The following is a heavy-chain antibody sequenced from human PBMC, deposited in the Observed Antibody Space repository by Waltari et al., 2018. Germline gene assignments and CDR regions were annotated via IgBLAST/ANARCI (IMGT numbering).Heavy chain of an antibody. Sequence: EVQLVESGGGLVKPGGSLRLSCEASGFTFSTNWMSWVRRAPGKGREWVAKIKQDGSVKDYVDSVKGRFTISRDNAKNSVYLQMNSLGVEDTAVYYCARSRKSRPRYFDYWGQGTLVTVSS. J-gene: IGHJ4*02. V-gene: IGHV3-7*01. CDR3: ARSRKSRPRYFDY. CDR2: IKQDGSVK. CDR1: GFTFSTNW.